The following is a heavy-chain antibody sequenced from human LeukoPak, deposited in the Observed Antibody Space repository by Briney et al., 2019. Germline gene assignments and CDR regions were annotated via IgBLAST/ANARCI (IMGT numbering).Heavy chain of an antibody. J-gene: IGHJ4*02. D-gene: IGHD4-23*01. V-gene: IGHV4-59*08. CDR1: GASLSLYY. Sequence: SETLSLTCTVSGASLSLYYWSWIRQPPGKGLEWIGYIYYSGSTNYNPSLKSRVTISVDTSKNQFSLKLSSVTAADTAVYYCARHRGGSTVVSDWGQGTLVTVSS. CDR2: IYYSGST. CDR3: ARHRGGSTVVSD.